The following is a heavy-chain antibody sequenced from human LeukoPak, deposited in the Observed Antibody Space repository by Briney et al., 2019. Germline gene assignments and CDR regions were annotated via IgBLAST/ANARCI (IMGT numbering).Heavy chain of an antibody. CDR2: IIPIFGTA. J-gene: IGHJ4*02. CDR3: AREAKEYSSSWYSRYYFDY. CDR1: GGTFSSYA. V-gene: IGHV1-69*13. D-gene: IGHD6-13*01. Sequence: SVKVSWKASGGTFSSYAISWVRQAPGQGLEWMGGIIPIFGTANYAQKFQGRVTITADESTSTAYMELSSLRSEDTAVYYCAREAKEYSSSWYSRYYFDYWGQGTLVTVSS.